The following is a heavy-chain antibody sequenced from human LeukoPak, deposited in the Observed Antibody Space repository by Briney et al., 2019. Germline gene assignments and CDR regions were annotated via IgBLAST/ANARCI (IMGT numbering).Heavy chain of an antibody. D-gene: IGHD3-3*02. V-gene: IGHV3-NL1*01. CDR3: EALSDY. J-gene: IGHJ4*02. CDR1: GFTFSSYG. CDR2: IYSGGST. Sequence: PGGSLRLSCAASGFTFSSYGMHWVRQAPGKGLEWVSVIYSGGSTYYADSVTGRFTISRDNSKNTLYLQMNSLRAEDTAVYYCEALSDYWGQGTLVTVSS.